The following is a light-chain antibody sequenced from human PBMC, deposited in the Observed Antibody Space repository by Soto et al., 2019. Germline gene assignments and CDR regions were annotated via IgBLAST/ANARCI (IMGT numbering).Light chain of an antibody. Sequence: EIVMTQSPATLSVSPGERATLSCRASQSVSSNLAWYQQKPGQAPRLLIYGASTTATGIPVRFSGSGSGTEFTLTISSLQSADFAVYYCQQYNSRGITFGPGTKVDIK. V-gene: IGKV3-15*01. CDR1: QSVSSN. CDR3: QQYNSRGIT. CDR2: GAS. J-gene: IGKJ3*01.